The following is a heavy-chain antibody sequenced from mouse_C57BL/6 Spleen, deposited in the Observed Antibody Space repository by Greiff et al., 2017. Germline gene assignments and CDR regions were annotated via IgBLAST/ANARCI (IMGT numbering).Heavy chain of an antibody. D-gene: IGHD2-4*01. CDR3: AREGLRDYYAMDY. CDR1: GYTFTSYW. V-gene: IGHV1-61*01. Sequence: QVQLQQPGAELVRPGSSVKLSCKASGYTFTSYWMDWVKQRPGQGLEWIGNIYPSDSETHYNQKFKDKVTLTVDKSSSTAYMQLSSLTSEDSAVYYCAREGLRDYYAMDYWGQGTSVTVSS. CDR2: IYPSDSET. J-gene: IGHJ4*01.